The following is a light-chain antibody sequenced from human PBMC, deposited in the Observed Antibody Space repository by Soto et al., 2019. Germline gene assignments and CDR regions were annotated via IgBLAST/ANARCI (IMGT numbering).Light chain of an antibody. CDR3: SAYSGTNSNVI. CDR1: YSDIGDYNY. J-gene: IGLJ2*01. V-gene: IGLV2-8*01. CDR2: EVS. Sequence: QSVLTQPPSASGSPGQSVTISCAGTYSDIGDYNYVFWYQQHPGQVPKLIISEVSKRPSGVPDRFSGSKSGYTATLTVTDLEPADEAVYYCSAYSGTNSNVIFGGGTKLTVL.